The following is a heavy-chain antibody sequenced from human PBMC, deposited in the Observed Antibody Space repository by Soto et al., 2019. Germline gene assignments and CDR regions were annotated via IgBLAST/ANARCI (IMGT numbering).Heavy chain of an antibody. D-gene: IGHD6-19*01. V-gene: IGHV3-21*01. CDR3: ARAGIAVAGRSAFDI. J-gene: IGHJ3*02. Sequence: GGSLRLSCAASGFTFSSYSMNWVRQAPGKGLEWVSSISSSSSYIYYADSVKGRFTISRDNAKNSLYLQMNSLRAEDTAVYYCARAGIAVAGRSAFDIRGQRTMVTVSS. CDR2: ISSSSSYI. CDR1: GFTFSSYS.